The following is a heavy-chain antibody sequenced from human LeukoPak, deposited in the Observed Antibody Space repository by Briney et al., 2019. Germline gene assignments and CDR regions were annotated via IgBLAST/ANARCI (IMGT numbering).Heavy chain of an antibody. CDR3: ARRKGLRWFDP. J-gene: IGHJ5*02. CDR2: INHSGST. V-gene: IGHV4-34*01. Sequence: SETLSLTCAVYGGSFSGYYWSWIRQPPGKGLQWIGEINHSGSTNYNPSLKSRVTISVDTSKNQFSLKLSSVTAADTAVYYCARRKGLRWFDPWGQGTLVTVSS. CDR1: GGSFSGYY.